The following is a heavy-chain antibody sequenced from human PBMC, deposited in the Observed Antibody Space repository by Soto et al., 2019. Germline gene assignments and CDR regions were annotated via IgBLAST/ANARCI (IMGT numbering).Heavy chain of an antibody. CDR3: ARDSPPIAS. Sequence: ASVKGSCKGAGYGLSGDAISWVRQVPGQGLEWMGGIIPIFGTANYAQKFQGRVTITADESTSTAYMELRSLRSDDTAVYYCARDSPPIASWGQGTLVTVSS. J-gene: IGHJ5*02. D-gene: IGHD3-3*02. CDR2: IIPIFGTA. CDR1: GYGLSGDA. V-gene: IGHV1-69*13.